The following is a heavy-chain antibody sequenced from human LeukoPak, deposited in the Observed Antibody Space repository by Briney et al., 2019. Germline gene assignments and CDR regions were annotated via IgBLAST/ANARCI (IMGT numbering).Heavy chain of an antibody. CDR2: IIPIFGTA. Sequence: ASVKVSCKASGGTFSSYAISWVRQAPGQGLEWMGGIIPIFGTANYAQTFQGRVTVTTDESTSTAYMELSSVRSEDTAVYYCARSSSSYYYDYYYYYMDVWGKGTTVTVSS. CDR1: GGTFSSYA. V-gene: IGHV1-69*05. J-gene: IGHJ6*03. CDR3: ARSSSSYYYDYYYYYMDV. D-gene: IGHD3-22*01.